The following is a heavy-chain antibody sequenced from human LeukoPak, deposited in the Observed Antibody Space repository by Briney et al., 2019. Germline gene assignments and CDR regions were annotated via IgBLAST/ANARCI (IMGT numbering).Heavy chain of an antibody. CDR2: IYYSGST. V-gene: IGHV4-59*12. CDR1: GGSISSYY. J-gene: IGHJ5*02. CDR3: ARDMAFYMGTGPTGGWFDP. D-gene: IGHD1-1*01. Sequence: PSETLSLTCTVSGGSISSYYWSWIRQPPGKGLEWIGYIYYSGSTNYNPSLKSRVTMSVDTSKNQFSLKLSSVTAADTAVYYCARDMAFYMGTGPTGGWFDPWGQGTLVTVSS.